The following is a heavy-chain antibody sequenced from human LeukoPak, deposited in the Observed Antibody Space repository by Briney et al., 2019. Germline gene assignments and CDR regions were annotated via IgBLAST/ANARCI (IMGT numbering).Heavy chain of an antibody. CDR3: ARDREEWGYYYYYMDV. V-gene: IGHV4-61*02. J-gene: IGHJ6*03. CDR1: GGSISSGGYY. D-gene: IGHD3-3*01. Sequence: SETLSLTCTVSGGSISSGGYYWSWIRQPAGKGLEWIGRIYTSGSTNYNPSLKSRVTISVDTSKNQFSLKLSSVTAADTAVYYCARDREEWGYYYYYMDVWGKGTTVTVSS. CDR2: IYTSGST.